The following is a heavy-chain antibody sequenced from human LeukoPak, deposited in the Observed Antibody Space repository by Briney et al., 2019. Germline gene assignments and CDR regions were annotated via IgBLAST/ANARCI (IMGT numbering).Heavy chain of an antibody. CDR3: ARSSGYYLVRGY. V-gene: IGHV4-39*01. Sequence: SETLSLTCTVSGGSLSSSSYYWGWVRQPPGRGGEWVGSIYYSGSTYDNPSLKSRVTISVDTSKNQFSLKLSSVTAADTAVYYCARSSGYYLVRGYWGQGTLVTVSS. CDR1: GGSLSSSSYY. D-gene: IGHD3-22*01. CDR2: IYYSGST. J-gene: IGHJ4*02.